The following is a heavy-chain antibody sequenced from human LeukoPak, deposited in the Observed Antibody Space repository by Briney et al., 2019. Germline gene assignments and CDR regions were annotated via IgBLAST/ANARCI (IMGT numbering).Heavy chain of an antibody. J-gene: IGHJ6*03. Sequence: SGPALVQPTQTLTLTCTFSGFSLSTSGMRVSWIRQPPGKALEWLARIDWDDDKFYSTSLKTRLTISKDTSKNQVVLTMTNMDPVDTATYYCARIRPYSSSSLGYYMDVWGKGTTVTVSS. CDR2: IDWDDDK. CDR3: ARIRPYSSSSLGYYMDV. D-gene: IGHD6-6*01. CDR1: GFSLSTSGMR. V-gene: IGHV2-70*04.